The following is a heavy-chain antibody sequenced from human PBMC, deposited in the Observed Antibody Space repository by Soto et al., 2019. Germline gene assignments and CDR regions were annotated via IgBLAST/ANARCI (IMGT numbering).Heavy chain of an antibody. Sequence: SGPTLVNPTQTLTLTCSFSGFSFSTSGAGVGWVRQPPGKALEWLALIYWSGDEHYRPSLKSRLTITKDTSKNQVVLIMTSMDPVDTATYYCARGLATLPVFAFDVWGQGTTVTVS. CDR1: GFSFSTSGAG. D-gene: IGHD6-6*01. CDR2: IYWSGDE. V-gene: IGHV2-5*01. J-gene: IGHJ3*01. CDR3: ARGLATLPVFAFDV.